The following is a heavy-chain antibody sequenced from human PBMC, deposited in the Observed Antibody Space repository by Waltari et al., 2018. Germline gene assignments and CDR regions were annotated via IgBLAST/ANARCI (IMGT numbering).Heavy chain of an antibody. V-gene: IGHV1-8*02. CDR1: GYTFTSYD. Sequence: QVQLVQSGAEVKKPGASVKVSCKASGYTFTSYDINWVRQATGQGLEWMGWMNPNSGNTGYAQKFQGRVTMTRNTSISTAYMELSSLRSEDTSVYYCARKSRAWHWFDPWGQGTLVTVSS. CDR3: ARKSRAWHWFDP. CDR2: MNPNSGNT. J-gene: IGHJ5*02.